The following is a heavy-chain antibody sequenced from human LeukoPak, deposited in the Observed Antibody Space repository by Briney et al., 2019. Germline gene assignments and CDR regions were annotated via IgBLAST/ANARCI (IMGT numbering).Heavy chain of an antibody. Sequence: ASVKVSCKASGYTFTGYYMHWVRQAPGQGLEWMGWINPNSGGTLYAQKFQGRVTITMDTSINTAYMELSRLNSDDTALCYCARGIPATTGAFDIWGQGTMVTVSS. V-gene: IGHV1-2*02. D-gene: IGHD1-1*01. CDR3: ARGIPATTGAFDI. CDR1: GYTFTGYY. CDR2: INPNSGGT. J-gene: IGHJ3*02.